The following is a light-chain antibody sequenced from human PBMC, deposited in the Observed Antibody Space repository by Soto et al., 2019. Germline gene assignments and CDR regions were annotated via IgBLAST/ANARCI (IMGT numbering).Light chain of an antibody. V-gene: IGKV1-5*03. CDR2: KAS. J-gene: IGKJ4*01. CDR1: QSISSW. CDR3: KRYDVWPALT. Sequence: DIQMTQSPSTLSASVGDRVTITCRASQSISSWLAWYQQKPGKAPKLLIYKASSLQSGVPSRFSGSGSGTEFTLTISSLQPDDVATYYCKRYDVWPALTFGGWTKVDIK.